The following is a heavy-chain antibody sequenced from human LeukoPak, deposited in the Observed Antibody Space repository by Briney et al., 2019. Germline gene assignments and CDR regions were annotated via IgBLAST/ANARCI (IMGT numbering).Heavy chain of an antibody. J-gene: IGHJ5*02. CDR2: IYGGGST. V-gene: IGHV3-66*01. CDR1: GFSVSSNY. Sequence: GGSLRLSCAASGFSVSSNYMSWVRQAPGKRLESVSVIYGGGSTHYADSVKGRFTISRDNSKNTLSLQMNSLRDEDTAVYYCVKSHSGWTGKSWGQGTQVTVSS. CDR3: VKSHSGWTGKS. D-gene: IGHD6-19*01.